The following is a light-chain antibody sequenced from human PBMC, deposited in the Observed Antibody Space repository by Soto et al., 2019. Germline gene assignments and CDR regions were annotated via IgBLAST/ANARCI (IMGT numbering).Light chain of an antibody. V-gene: IGKV3-11*01. Sequence: EIVMTQSTAPLSVAPGERVTFSCRASQGVSRKLAWYQQKPGQAPRLLIYDAPTRATDIPARFSGSGSGTDFSLTISSLEPEDFAVYYCQQRSNWPPITFGQGTRLEIK. CDR3: QQRSNWPPIT. J-gene: IGKJ5*01. CDR1: QGVSRK. CDR2: DAP.